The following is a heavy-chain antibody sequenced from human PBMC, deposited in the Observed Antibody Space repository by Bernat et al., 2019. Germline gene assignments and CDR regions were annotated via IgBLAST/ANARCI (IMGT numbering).Heavy chain of an antibody. D-gene: IGHD6-13*01. CDR3: ARDEFDLGSWYSSIRPYYFDY. Sequence: VQLVESGGGLVQPGGSLRLSCAASGFTFSSYSMNWVRQAPGKGLEWVAYISSSSSTIYYADSVKGRFTISRDNAKNSLYLQMNSLRAEDTAVYYCARDEFDLGSWYSSIRPYYFDYWGQGTLVTVSS. J-gene: IGHJ4*02. CDR1: GFTFSSYS. V-gene: IGHV3-48*01. CDR2: ISSSSSTI.